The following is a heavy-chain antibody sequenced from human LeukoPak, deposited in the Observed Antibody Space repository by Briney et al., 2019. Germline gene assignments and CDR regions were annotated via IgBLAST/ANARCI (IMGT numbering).Heavy chain of an antibody. D-gene: IGHD3-22*01. CDR1: GGSISSRSYY. J-gene: IGHJ3*02. CDR3: ARRPGYYDINTYPRAFDI. Sequence: TSETLSLTCTVSGGSISSRSYYWSWIRQPPGKGLECIGYIHYSGSTNYNPSLKSRVTISVDTSKNQFSLELSSVTAADTAVYYCARRPGYYDINTYPRAFDIWGQGTMVTVSS. V-gene: IGHV4-61*01. CDR2: IHYSGST.